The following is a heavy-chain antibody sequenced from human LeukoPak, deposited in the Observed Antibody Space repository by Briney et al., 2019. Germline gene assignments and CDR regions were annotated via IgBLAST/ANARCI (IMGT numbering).Heavy chain of an antibody. CDR3: ASSLGYCSSTSCPPFDY. Sequence: GESLKISCKGSGYSFTSYWIGWVRQAPGQGLEWMGIINPSGGSTSYAQKFQGRVTMTRDTSTSTVYMELSSLRSEDTAVYYCASSLGYCSSTSCPPFDYWGQGTLVTVSS. CDR2: INPSGGST. CDR1: GYSFTSYW. J-gene: IGHJ4*02. V-gene: IGHV1-46*03. D-gene: IGHD2-2*01.